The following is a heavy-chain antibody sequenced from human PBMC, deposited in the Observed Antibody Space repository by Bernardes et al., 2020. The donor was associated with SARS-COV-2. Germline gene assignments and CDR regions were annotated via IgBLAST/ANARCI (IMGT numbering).Heavy chain of an antibody. CDR2: IYWDDDK. CDR1: GFSLSTRGVG. CDR3: AHSGSSGWYGDYFDY. Sequence: GPTLVKPTQTLTLTCTFSGFSLSTRGVGVGWIRQPPGKALEWLALIYWDDDKRYSPSLKSRLTITKDTSKNQVVLTMTNMDPVDTATYYCAHSGSSGWYGDYFDYWGQGTLVTVSS. V-gene: IGHV2-5*02. D-gene: IGHD6-19*01. J-gene: IGHJ4*02.